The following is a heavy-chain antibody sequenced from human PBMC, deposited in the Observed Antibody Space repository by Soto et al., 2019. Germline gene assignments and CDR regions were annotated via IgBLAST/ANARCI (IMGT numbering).Heavy chain of an antibody. CDR2: IYSGGST. Sequence: EVQLVESGGGLVQPGGSLRLSCAASGFTVSSNYMSWVRQAPGKGLEWVSVIYSGGSTYYADSVKGRFTISRDNSKNTVYLQMNSLRAEDTAVYYCARDTQEITIFGVVITGDIWGQGTMVTVSS. V-gene: IGHV3-66*01. CDR3: ARDTQEITIFGVVITGDI. D-gene: IGHD3-3*01. J-gene: IGHJ3*02. CDR1: GFTVSSNY.